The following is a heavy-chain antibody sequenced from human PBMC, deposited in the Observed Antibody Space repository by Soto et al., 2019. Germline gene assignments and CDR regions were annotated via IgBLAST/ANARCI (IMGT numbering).Heavy chain of an antibody. CDR1: GDSFSRST. J-gene: IGHJ4*02. CDR3: ASLCDDTSVTSDY. CDR2: FIPPLGIA. Sequence: QVQLVQSGAEVKRPGSSVKVSCTASGDSFSRSTYSWVRQSPGQGLEWLGRFIPPLGIANYAQTSQGRFTITADKSTTMAYMDLRSLRSEATGVYYCASLCDDTSVTSDYWGQGTLVTVSS. D-gene: IGHD3-22*01. V-gene: IGHV1-69*02.